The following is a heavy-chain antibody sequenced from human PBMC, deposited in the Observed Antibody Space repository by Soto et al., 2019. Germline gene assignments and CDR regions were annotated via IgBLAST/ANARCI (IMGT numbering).Heavy chain of an antibody. CDR2: ISSSSSTI. J-gene: IGHJ4*02. Sequence: EVQLVESGGGLVQPGGSLRLSCAASGFTLSSYSMNWVRQAPGKGLEWVSYISSSSSTIYYADSVKGRFTISRDNAKNSLYLQMNSLRAEDTAVYYCARKTYYDILTGYYNPYFDYWGQGTLVTVSS. CDR1: GFTLSSYS. CDR3: ARKTYYDILTGYYNPYFDY. V-gene: IGHV3-48*01. D-gene: IGHD3-9*01.